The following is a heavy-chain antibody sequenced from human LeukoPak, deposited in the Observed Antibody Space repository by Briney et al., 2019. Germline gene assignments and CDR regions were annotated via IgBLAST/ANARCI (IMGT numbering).Heavy chain of an antibody. V-gene: IGHV3-30-3*01. Sequence: GRSLRLSCAASGFTFSNYAMHWVRQAPGKGLEWVAIISYDGSNKYYADSVKGRFTISRDNAKNTLYLQMNSLRAEDTAVYYCARVLTGSWDWFDPWGQGTLVTVSS. D-gene: IGHD2-8*02. CDR2: ISYDGSNK. J-gene: IGHJ5*02. CDR3: ARVLTGSWDWFDP. CDR1: GFTFSNYA.